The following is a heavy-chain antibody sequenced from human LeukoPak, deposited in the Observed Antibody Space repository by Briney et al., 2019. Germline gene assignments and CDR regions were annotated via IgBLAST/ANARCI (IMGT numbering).Heavy chain of an antibody. CDR3: AKMDQLGYYDFWSGYQHQPDY. CDR2: ISGSGGST. Sequence: GGSLRPSCAASGFTFSSYAMSWVRQAPGKGLEWVSAISGSGGSTYYADSVKGRFTISRDNSKNTLYLQMNSLRAEDTAVYYCAKMDQLGYYDFWSGYQHQPDYWGQGTLVTVSS. J-gene: IGHJ4*02. D-gene: IGHD3-3*01. V-gene: IGHV3-23*01. CDR1: GFTFSSYA.